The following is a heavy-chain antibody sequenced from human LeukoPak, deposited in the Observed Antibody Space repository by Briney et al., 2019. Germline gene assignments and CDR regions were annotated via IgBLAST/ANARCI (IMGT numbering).Heavy chain of an antibody. CDR3: AKRGIVIRGFLIGFHKEAYYFDY. J-gene: IGHJ4*02. Sequence: GGSLRLSCVVSGITLSNYGMSWVRQAPGKGLEWVSGISESGGSTNYADSVKGRFIISRDNSKNTVYLRMNSLRAEDTAVYFCAKRGIVIRGFLIGFHKEAYYFDYWGQGILVTVSS. V-gene: IGHV3-23*01. CDR2: ISESGGST. CDR1: GITLSNYG. D-gene: IGHD3-10*01.